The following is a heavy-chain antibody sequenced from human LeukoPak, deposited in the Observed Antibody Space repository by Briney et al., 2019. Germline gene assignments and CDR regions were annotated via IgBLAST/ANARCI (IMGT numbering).Heavy chain of an antibody. CDR2: ISSNGDNT. CDR1: GFTFSTYV. J-gene: IGHJ4*02. Sequence: GSLRLSCSVSGFTFSTYVMHWVRQAPGKGLEYVSAISSNGDNTYYADSVKGRFTISRDNSKNTLYLRMSSLRADDTAVYYCVRGTGYWGQGTLVTVSS. V-gene: IGHV3-64D*06. CDR3: VRGTGY.